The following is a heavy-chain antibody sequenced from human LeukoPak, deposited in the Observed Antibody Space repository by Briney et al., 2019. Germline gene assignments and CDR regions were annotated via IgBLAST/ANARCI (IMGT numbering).Heavy chain of an antibody. Sequence: GGSLRLSCAASGFTFSSYAMSWVRQAPGKGLEWVSVISGNGGKTYYADSVKGRFTISGDNSKNTLYLQMNSLRAEDTAVYYCAKVRDLDTVLGRFDNWGQGTLVTVSS. J-gene: IGHJ5*02. CDR1: GFTFSSYA. CDR2: ISGNGGKT. D-gene: IGHD5-18*01. CDR3: AKVRDLDTVLGRFDN. V-gene: IGHV3-23*01.